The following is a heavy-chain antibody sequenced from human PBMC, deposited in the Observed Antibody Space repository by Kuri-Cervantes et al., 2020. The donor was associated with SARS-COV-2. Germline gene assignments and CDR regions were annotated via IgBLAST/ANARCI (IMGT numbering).Heavy chain of an antibody. J-gene: IGHJ6*03. CDR1: GGSISSYY. D-gene: IGHD6-6*01. Sequence: SETLSLTCTVSGGSISSYYWSWIRQPPGKGLEWIGYIYYSGSTNYTPPLKSRVTISVDTSKNQFSLKLSSVTAADTAVYYCARGLIAARHYYYYYMDVWGKGTTVTVSS. V-gene: IGHV4-59*01. CDR2: IYYSGST. CDR3: ARGLIAARHYYYYYMDV.